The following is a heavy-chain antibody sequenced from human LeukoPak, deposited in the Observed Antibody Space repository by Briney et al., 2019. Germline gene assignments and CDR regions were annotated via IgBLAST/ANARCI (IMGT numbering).Heavy chain of an antibody. CDR2: IYYSGST. J-gene: IGHJ6*02. Sequence: SETLSLTCTVSGGSISSYYWSWIRQPPGKGLEWIGYIYYSGSTNYNPSLKSRVTISVDTSKNQFSLKLSSATAADTAVYYCARAPYYYDSSGYYPTRYYYGMDVWGQGTTVTVSS. V-gene: IGHV4-59*01. CDR1: GGSISSYY. D-gene: IGHD3-22*01. CDR3: ARAPYYYDSSGYYPTRYYYGMDV.